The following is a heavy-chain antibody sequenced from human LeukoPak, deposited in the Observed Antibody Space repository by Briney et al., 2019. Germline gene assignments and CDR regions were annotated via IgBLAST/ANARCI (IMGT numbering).Heavy chain of an antibody. CDR1: GYTFTGYY. CDR2: INPNSGGT. Sequence: GASVKVSCKASGYTFTGYYMHWLRQAPGQGLEWMGWINPNSGGTNYAQKFQGRVTMTRDTSISTAYMELSRLRSDDTAVYYCARVWYYYDSSGYYDYWGQGTLVTVSS. D-gene: IGHD3-22*01. CDR3: ARVWYYYDSSGYYDY. V-gene: IGHV1-2*02. J-gene: IGHJ4*02.